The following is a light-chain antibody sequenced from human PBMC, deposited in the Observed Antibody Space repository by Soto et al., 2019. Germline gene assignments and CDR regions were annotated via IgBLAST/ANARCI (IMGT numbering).Light chain of an antibody. V-gene: IGLV2-14*03. CDR3: NSYTSSSTDV. CDR1: SSDVGGFNY. J-gene: IGLJ1*01. Sequence: QSVLTQPASVSGSPGQSITISCTGTSSDVGGFNYVSWYQQHPGKAPKLMIYDVTNRPSGVSYRFSGSKSGNTASLTISGLQAEDEADYYCNSYTSSSTDVFGPGTKLTVL. CDR2: DVT.